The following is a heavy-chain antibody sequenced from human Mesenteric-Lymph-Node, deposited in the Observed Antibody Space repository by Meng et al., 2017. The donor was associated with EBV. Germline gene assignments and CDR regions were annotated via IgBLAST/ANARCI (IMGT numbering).Heavy chain of an antibody. J-gene: IGHJ4*02. D-gene: IGHD3-10*01. CDR2: LYWDDDE. CDR3: AHRPAFGELLDY. CDR1: GFSLSTFGVG. Sequence: QITLKESGPAFMKPXQTLTLSCTFSGFSLSTFGVGVGWVRQPPGKALEWLGVLYWDDDERYSPSLRSRLTITKDTSKNQVFLTMTNMDPVDTATYYCAHRPAFGELLDYWCQGTLVNVSS. V-gene: IGHV2-5*02.